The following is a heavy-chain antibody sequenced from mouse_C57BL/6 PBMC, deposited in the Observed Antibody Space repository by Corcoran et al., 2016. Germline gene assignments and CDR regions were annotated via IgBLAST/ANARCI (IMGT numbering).Heavy chain of an antibody. D-gene: IGHD1-1*01. Sequence: QIQLVQSGPELKKPGETVKISCKASGYTFTTYGMSWVKQAPGKGLKWMGWINTYSGVPTYADDFKGRFAFSLETSASTAYLQIKNLKKEDTATYFCARTTTVVWEDYWGQGTSVTVSS. J-gene: IGHJ4*01. CDR3: ARTTTVVWEDY. V-gene: IGHV9-3*01. CDR1: GYTFTTYG. CDR2: INTYSGVP.